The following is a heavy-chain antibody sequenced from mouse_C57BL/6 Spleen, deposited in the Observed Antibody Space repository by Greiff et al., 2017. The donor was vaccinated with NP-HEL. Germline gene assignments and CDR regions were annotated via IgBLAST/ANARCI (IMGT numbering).Heavy chain of an antibody. CDR3: ARHDYDGRLRAMDY. Sequence: EVMLVESGGDLVKPGGSLKLSCAASGFTFSSYGMSWVRQTPDKRLEWVATISSGGSYPYYSDSVQGRFPIPRDNAKNTLYLQMSRLKSEDTAVYYCARHDYDGRLRAMDYWGQGTSVTVSS. CDR1: GFTFSSYG. D-gene: IGHD2-4*01. V-gene: IGHV5-6*02. CDR2: ISSGGSYP. J-gene: IGHJ4*01.